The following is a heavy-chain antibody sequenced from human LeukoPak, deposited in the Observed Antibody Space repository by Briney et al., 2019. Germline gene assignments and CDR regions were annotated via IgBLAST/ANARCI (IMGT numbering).Heavy chain of an antibody. CDR2: ISGSGGST. J-gene: IGHJ4*02. D-gene: IGHD6-19*01. Sequence: PGGSLRLSCAASGFTFSSYAMSWVRQAPGKGLEWVSAISGSGGSTYYADSVKGRFTISRDNSEDTLYLQMNSLRAEDTVVYYCAKNKLRGWYGSYYFDYWGQGTLVTVSS. CDR3: AKNKLRGWYGSYYFDY. CDR1: GFTFSSYA. V-gene: IGHV3-23*01.